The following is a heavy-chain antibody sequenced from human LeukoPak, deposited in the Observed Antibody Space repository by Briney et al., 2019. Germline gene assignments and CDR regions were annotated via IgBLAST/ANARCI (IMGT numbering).Heavy chain of an antibody. CDR3: AKDRGTMARGVISY. J-gene: IGHJ4*02. V-gene: IGHV3-30*02. CDR2: IRYDGSNK. D-gene: IGHD3-10*01. CDR1: GFTFSNYG. Sequence: GGSLRLSCAASGFTFSNYGMHWVRQAPGKGLEWVAFIRYDGSNKYYADSVKGRFTISRDNSKNTLYLQMNSLRAEDTAVYYCAKDRGTMARGVISYWGQGTLVTVSS.